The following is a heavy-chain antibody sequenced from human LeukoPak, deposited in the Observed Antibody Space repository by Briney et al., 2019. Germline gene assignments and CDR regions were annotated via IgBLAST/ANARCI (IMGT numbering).Heavy chain of an antibody. Sequence: GESLKISCKGSGYSISNHWTGWVRQLPGKGLEWMGIIYPGDSDTRYCPSFQGQVTISTDKSISTAYLQWSSLKASDTAMYYCAKTIGSWLQDAFDIWGQGTMVTVSS. V-gene: IGHV5-51*01. CDR3: AKTIGSWLQDAFDI. J-gene: IGHJ3*02. CDR1: GYSISNHW. D-gene: IGHD5-24*01. CDR2: IYPGDSDT.